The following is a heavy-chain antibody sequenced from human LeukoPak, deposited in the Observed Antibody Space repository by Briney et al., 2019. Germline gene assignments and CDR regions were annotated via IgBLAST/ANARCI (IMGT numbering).Heavy chain of an antibody. CDR1: GGSISSYY. CDR2: IYYSGST. J-gene: IGHJ5*02. V-gene: IGHV4-59*08. Sequence: SETLSLTCTVSGGSISSYYWSWIRQPPGKGLEWIGYIYYSGSTNYNPSLKSRVTISVDTSKNQFSLKLSSVTAADTAVYHCARLSPRGNWFDPWGQGTLVTVSS. D-gene: IGHD3-10*01. CDR3: ARLSPRGNWFDP.